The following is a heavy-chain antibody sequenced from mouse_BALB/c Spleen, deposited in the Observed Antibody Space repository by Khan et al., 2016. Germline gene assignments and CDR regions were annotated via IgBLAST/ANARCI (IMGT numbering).Heavy chain of an antibody. CDR1: GYTFTDYW. Sequence: QVQLQQSGAELAKPGASVKMSCKASGYTFTDYWMHWVKQRPGQGLEWIGYINPNTGYTEYNQKFKDKATLTADKSSSTAYMQLSSLTSEDSAVYYWARWSYYYGSSYVWFAYGGQGTLVTVSA. V-gene: IGHV1-7*01. CDR2: INPNTGYT. D-gene: IGHD1-1*01. J-gene: IGHJ3*01. CDR3: ARWSYYYGSSYVWFAY.